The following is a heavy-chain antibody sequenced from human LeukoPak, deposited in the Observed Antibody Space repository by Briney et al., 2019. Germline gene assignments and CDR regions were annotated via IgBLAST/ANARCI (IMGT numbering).Heavy chain of an antibody. V-gene: IGHV4-39*02. CDR1: GGSISSSGYY. J-gene: IGHJ5*02. D-gene: IGHD6-13*01. CDR3: ARDPTAAGKGAWFDP. Sequence: ASETLSLTCTVSGGSISSSGYYWGWIRPPPGKGLEWIGSIYYSGSTYYNPSLKSRVTISVDTSKNQFSLKLSSVAAADTAVYYCARDPTAAGKGAWFDPWGQGTLVTVSS. CDR2: IYYSGST.